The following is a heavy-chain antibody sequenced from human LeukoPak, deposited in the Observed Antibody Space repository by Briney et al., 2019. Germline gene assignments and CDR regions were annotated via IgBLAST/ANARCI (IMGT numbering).Heavy chain of an antibody. Sequence: PGGSLRLSCAASGFIFSRYGVHWVRQARGKGLEWLAFIGFEGNNSYYVDSWKGRFTISRDNSTHTLDMQMDSLRVEDTAVYYCARDRVSSSSGPADYYYGVDVWGQGTTVTVSS. CDR2: IGFEGNNS. D-gene: IGHD6-6*01. V-gene: IGHV3-33*01. CDR3: ARDRVSSSSGPADYYYGVDV. CDR1: GFIFSRYG. J-gene: IGHJ6*02.